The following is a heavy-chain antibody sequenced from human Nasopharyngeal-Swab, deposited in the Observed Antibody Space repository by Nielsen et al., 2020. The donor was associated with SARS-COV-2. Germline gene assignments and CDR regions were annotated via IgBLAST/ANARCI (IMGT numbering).Heavy chain of an antibody. J-gene: IGHJ4*02. Sequence: SETLSLTCTVSGGSVSSGSYYWSWIRQPPGKGLEWIGYIYYSGSTNYNPSLKSRVTISVDTSKNQFSLKLSSVTAADTAVYYCARTLPSYRMVRGGVDYWGQGTLVTVSS. V-gene: IGHV4-61*01. D-gene: IGHD3-10*01. CDR2: IYYSGST. CDR3: ARTLPSYRMVRGGVDY. CDR1: GGSVSSGSYY.